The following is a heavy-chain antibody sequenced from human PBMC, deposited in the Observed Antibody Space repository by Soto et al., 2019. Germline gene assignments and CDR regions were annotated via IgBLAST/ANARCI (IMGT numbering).Heavy chain of an antibody. J-gene: IGHJ5*01. D-gene: IGHD6-19*01. CDR3: ARNSSSLLDS. CDR1: GYTFTNYG. CDR2: ISIYYSYS. Sequence: QVQLVQSGAELKMHGASVKVSCKTSGYTFTNYGISWVRQAPGQCLEWMGWISIYYSYSHSSAKPLGRLIMTADTSTSTAFIDLRNLRFDDTAVYYCARNSSSLLDSWGQGTLVTVSS. V-gene: IGHV1-18*01.